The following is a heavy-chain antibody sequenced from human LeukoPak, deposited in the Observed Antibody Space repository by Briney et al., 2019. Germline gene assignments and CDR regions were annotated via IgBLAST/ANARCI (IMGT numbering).Heavy chain of an antibody. Sequence: GGSLRLSCAASGFTFSSYGMHWVRQAPGKGLEWVAVISYDGSNKYYADSVKGQFTISRDNSKNTLYLQMNSLRAEDTAVYYCVFEGRADAFDIWGQGTMVTVSS. V-gene: IGHV3-30*03. CDR3: VFEGRADAFDI. CDR1: GFTFSSYG. CDR2: ISYDGSNK. J-gene: IGHJ3*02. D-gene: IGHD3-10*01.